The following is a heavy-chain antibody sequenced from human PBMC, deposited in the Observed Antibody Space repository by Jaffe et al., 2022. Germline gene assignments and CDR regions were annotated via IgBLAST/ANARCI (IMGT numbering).Heavy chain of an antibody. D-gene: IGHD4-17*01. V-gene: IGHV3-7*01. Sequence: EVQLVESGGGLVQPGGSLRLSCAASGFPLTTYWMSWVRQAPGKGLEWVANIKQDGSEKYYVDSVKGRFTISRDNAKNSLYLQMNSLRAEDTAVYYCARRIIYGDFYFDYWGQGTRVTVSS. CDR2: IKQDGSEK. CDR1: GFPLTTYW. CDR3: ARRIIYGDFYFDY. J-gene: IGHJ4*02.